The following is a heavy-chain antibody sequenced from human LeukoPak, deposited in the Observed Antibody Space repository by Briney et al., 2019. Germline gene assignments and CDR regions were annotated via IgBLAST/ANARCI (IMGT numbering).Heavy chain of an antibody. J-gene: IGHJ3*02. CDR3: ARDTTVTKDAFDI. D-gene: IGHD4-17*01. Sequence: PSETLSLTCTVSGGSISSYYGSWIRQPAGKGLEWIGRIYTSGSTNYNPSLKSRATISVDKSKNQFSLKLSSVTAAGTAVYYCARDTTVTKDAFDIWGQGTMVTVSS. V-gene: IGHV4-4*07. CDR1: GGSISSYY. CDR2: IYTSGST.